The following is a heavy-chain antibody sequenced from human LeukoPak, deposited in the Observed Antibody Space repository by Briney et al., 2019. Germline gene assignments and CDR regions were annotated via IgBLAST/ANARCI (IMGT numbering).Heavy chain of an antibody. CDR1: GFTFSNAW. D-gene: IGHD6-13*01. V-gene: IGHV3-15*01. CDR2: IKSKTDGGTT. J-gene: IGHJ6*03. Sequence: GGSLRLSCAASGFTFSNAWMSWVRQAPGKGLEWVGLIKSKTDGGTTDYAAPVKGRFTISRDDSKNTLYLQMNSLKTEDTAVYYCANILSSWNYYYYMDVWGKGTTVTVSS. CDR3: ANILSSWNYYYYMDV.